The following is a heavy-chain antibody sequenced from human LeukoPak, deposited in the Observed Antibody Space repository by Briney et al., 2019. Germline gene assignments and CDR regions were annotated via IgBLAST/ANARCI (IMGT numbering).Heavy chain of an antibody. CDR2: ISYDGSSK. Sequence: GGSLRLSCAASGFTFSSFGMHWVRQAPGKGLEWVAVISYDGSSKYYADSVKGRFTISRDNTKNTLYLQMNSLRAEDTAVYYCASPAVYSSSWYYFDYWGQGTLVTVSS. CDR1: GFTFSSFG. CDR3: ASPAVYSSSWYYFDY. V-gene: IGHV3-30*03. D-gene: IGHD6-13*01. J-gene: IGHJ4*02.